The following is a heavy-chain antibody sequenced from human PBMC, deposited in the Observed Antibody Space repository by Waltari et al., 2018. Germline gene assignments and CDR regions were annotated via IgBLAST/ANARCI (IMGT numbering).Heavy chain of an antibody. J-gene: IGHJ4*02. CDR3: ARDQGYYYDSSGYYEFDY. V-gene: IGHV4-39*07. CDR2: IYYSGGT. CDR1: GGSISSSSYY. D-gene: IGHD3-22*01. Sequence: QLQLQESGPGLVKPSETLSLTCTVSGGSISSSSYYWGWIRQPPGKGLEWIGSIYYSGGTYYNPSLKSRVTISVDTSKNQFSLKLSSVTAADTAVYYCARDQGYYYDSSGYYEFDYWGQGTLVTVSS.